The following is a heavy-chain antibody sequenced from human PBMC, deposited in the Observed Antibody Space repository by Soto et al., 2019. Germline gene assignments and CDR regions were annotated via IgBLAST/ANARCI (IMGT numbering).Heavy chain of an antibody. V-gene: IGHV4-61*01. CDR3: ARQPRAVTIDY. CDR1: GGSVSSGSYY. Sequence: SETLSLTCTVSGGSVSSGSYYWSWIRQPPGKGLEWIGYIYYSGSTNYNPSLKSRVTISVDTSKNQFSLKLSSVTAADTAVYYCARQPRAVTIDYWGQGTLVTVSS. J-gene: IGHJ4*02. CDR2: IYYSGST. D-gene: IGHD4-17*01.